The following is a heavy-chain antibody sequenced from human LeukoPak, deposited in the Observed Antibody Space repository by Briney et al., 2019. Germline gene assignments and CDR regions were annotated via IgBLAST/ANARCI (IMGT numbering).Heavy chain of an antibody. D-gene: IGHD5-24*01. Sequence: GGSLRLSCAASGFTVSGNYMTWVRQAPGMGLEWVSVTYGDGSTSYADSVKDRFTISRDISKNTFFLQMNNLRAEDTAVYYCASRGDGHRNWYFDLWGRGTLVTVSS. CDR1: GFTVSGNY. J-gene: IGHJ2*01. CDR2: TYGDGST. V-gene: IGHV3-66*01. CDR3: ASRGDGHRNWYFDL.